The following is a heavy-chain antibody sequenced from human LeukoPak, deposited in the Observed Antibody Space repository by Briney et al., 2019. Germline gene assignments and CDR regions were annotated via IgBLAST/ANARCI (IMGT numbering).Heavy chain of an antibody. J-gene: IGHJ4*02. D-gene: IGHD6-13*01. Sequence: GASVKVSCKASGYTFTGYYMHWVRQAPGQGREWMGWINPNSVGTNYAQKFQGRGTMTTDTSTTTAYMELRSLRSDDTATYYCARDHSSSSQLYDYWGQGTLATASS. V-gene: IGHV1-2*02. CDR2: INPNSVGT. CDR3: ARDHSSSSQLYDY. CDR1: GYTFTGYY.